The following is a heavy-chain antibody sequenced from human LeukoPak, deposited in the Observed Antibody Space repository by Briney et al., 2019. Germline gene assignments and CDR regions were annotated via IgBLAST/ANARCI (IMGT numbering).Heavy chain of an antibody. CDR1: GFTFSSYE. CDR2: ISSSGSTI. J-gene: IGHJ4*02. V-gene: IGHV3-48*03. CDR3: ASPSYYDKRGFDY. D-gene: IGHD3-22*01. Sequence: PGGSLRLSCAASGFTFSSYEMNWVRQAPGKGLEWVSYISSSGSTIYYADSVKGRFTISRDNAKNSLYLQMNSLRAEDTAVYYCASPSYYDKRGFDYWGQGTLVTVSS.